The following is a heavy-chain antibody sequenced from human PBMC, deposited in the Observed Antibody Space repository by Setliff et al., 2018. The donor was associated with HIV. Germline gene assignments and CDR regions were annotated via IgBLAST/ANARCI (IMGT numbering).Heavy chain of an antibody. Sequence: ETLPLTCAVYGGSFSGYHWNWIRQFPGKGLEWIGEINHTGNTQYNPSLKSRVTMSEETSKNQFSLKLKSVTAADTAIYFCARGKGGLVGPAEFDYWGPGTLVTVSS. CDR1: GGSFSGYH. V-gene: IGHV4-34*01. J-gene: IGHJ4*02. CDR2: INHTGNT. CDR3: ARGKGGLVGPAEFDY. D-gene: IGHD1-26*01.